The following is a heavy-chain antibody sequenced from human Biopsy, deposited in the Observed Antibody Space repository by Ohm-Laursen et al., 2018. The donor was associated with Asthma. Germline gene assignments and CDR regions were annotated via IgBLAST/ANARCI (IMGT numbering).Heavy chain of an antibody. Sequence: ASVKVSCKASGYTFIGCHIHWMRQAPGQGLEWMGRINPNSGGTNYAQKFQGRVTMTRDTSISTAYMDVSRLRSDDTAVYYCARGQKSAGDRWFAPWGQGTLVTVSS. J-gene: IGHJ5*02. CDR3: ARGQKSAGDRWFAP. CDR1: GYTFIGCH. CDR2: INPNSGGT. V-gene: IGHV1-2*06. D-gene: IGHD6-13*01.